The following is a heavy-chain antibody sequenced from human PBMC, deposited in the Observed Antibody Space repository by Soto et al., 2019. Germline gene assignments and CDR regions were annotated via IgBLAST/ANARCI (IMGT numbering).Heavy chain of an antibody. CDR1: GGSFSGYY. V-gene: IGHV4-34*01. CDR2: INHSGST. CDR3: ARGLRYRAAAGDY. Sequence: PSETLSLTCAVYGGSFSGYYWSWIRQPPGKGLEWIGEINHSGSTNYNPSLKSRVTISVDTSKNQFSLKLSSVTAADTAVYYCARGLRYRAAAGDYWGQGTLVTVSS. D-gene: IGHD6-13*01. J-gene: IGHJ4*02.